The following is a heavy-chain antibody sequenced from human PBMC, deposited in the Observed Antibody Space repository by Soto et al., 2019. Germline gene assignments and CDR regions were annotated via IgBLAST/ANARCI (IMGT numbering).Heavy chain of an antibody. CDR3: ARVVTAISMYYFDY. V-gene: IGHV1-18*01. D-gene: IGHD2-21*02. CDR1: GYTFTSYG. J-gene: IGHJ4*02. CDR2: ISAYNGNT. Sequence: QVQLVQSGAEVKKPGASLKVFCKASGYTFTSYGISWVRQAPGQGLEWMGWISAYNGNTNYAQKIQGRVTMTTDTSTSTAYMELRSLRSDDTAVYYCARVVTAISMYYFDYWGQGTLVTVSS.